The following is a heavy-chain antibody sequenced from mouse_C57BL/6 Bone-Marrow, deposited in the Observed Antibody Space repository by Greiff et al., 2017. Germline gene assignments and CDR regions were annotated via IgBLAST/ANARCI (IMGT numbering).Heavy chain of an antibody. V-gene: IGHV14-4*01. Sequence: VQLQQSGAELVRPGASVKLSCTASGFNIKDDYMHWVKQRPEQGLEWIGWIDPENGDTEDASKFQGKATMTADKSSNTAYRQLSSLTSEDTAVYYCTTGYDGPWFAYWGQGTLVTVSA. CDR2: IDPENGDT. CDR1: GFNIKDDY. CDR3: TTGYDGPWFAY. J-gene: IGHJ3*01. D-gene: IGHD2-12*01.